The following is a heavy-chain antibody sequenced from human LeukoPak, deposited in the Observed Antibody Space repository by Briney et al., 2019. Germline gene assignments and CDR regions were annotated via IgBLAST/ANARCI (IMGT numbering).Heavy chain of an antibody. CDR1: GFTFSSYS. D-gene: IGHD2-2*01. CDR2: IWYDGSNK. Sequence: GRSLRLSCAASGFTFSSYSMHWVRQAPGKGLEWVAVIWYDGSNKYYADSVKGRFTISRDNAKRSLYLQIESLRDDDTAVYHCALSSIHKDYYFGMDVWGQGTTVTVSS. J-gene: IGHJ6*02. CDR3: ALSSIHKDYYFGMDV. V-gene: IGHV3-33*03.